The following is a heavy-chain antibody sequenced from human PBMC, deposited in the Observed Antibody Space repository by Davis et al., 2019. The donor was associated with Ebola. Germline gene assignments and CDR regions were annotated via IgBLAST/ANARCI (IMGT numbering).Heavy chain of an antibody. CDR3: AKETYYGSGSYSAGGMDV. D-gene: IGHD3-10*01. J-gene: IGHJ6*02. V-gene: IGHV3-23*01. CDR2: ISGSGGST. Sequence: GESLKIPCAASGFTFSSYAMSWVRQAPGKGLEWVSAISGSGGSTYYADSVKGRFTISRDNSKNTLYLQMNSLRAEDTAVYYCAKETYYGSGSYSAGGMDVWGQGTTVTVSS. CDR1: GFTFSSYA.